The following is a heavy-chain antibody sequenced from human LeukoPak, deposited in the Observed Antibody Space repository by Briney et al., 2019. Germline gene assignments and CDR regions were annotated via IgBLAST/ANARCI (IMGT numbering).Heavy chain of an antibody. D-gene: IGHD2-2*01. Sequence: GGSLRLSCAASGFTFNNAWMTWVRQAPGKGLEWVGRVKSKTDGGTTDYAAPVKGRFTISRDDSKNTLYLQMNSLRAEDTAVYYCAKLPGAIVVVPAATWGQGTLVTVSS. CDR1: GFTFNNAW. J-gene: IGHJ5*02. CDR2: VKSKTDGGTT. CDR3: AKLPGAIVVVPAAT. V-gene: IGHV3-15*01.